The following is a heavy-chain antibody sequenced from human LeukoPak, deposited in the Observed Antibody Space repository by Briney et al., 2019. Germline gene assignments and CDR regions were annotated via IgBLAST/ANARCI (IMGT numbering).Heavy chain of an antibody. D-gene: IGHD6-19*01. J-gene: IGHJ4*02. CDR1: RFTLSNYW. Sequence: GGSLRLSCAASRFTLSNYWMSWVRQAPGKGLEWVANIKQDGSETYYVDSVRGRFTISRDNAKNSLSLQMNSLRAEDTAVYYCARQRGSGCLDYWGQGTLVTVSS. CDR3: ARQRGSGCLDY. CDR2: IKQDGSET. V-gene: IGHV3-7*01.